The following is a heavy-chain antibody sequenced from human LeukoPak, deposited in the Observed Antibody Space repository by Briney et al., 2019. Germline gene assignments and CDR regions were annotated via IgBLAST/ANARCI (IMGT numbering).Heavy chain of an antibody. J-gene: IGHJ6*03. Sequence: PSETLSLTCTVSGGSISSYYWSWIRQPPGKGLEWIGYIYYSGSTNYNPSHKSRVTISVDTSKNQFSLKLSSVTAADTAVYYCARTLPEGVLYYYYYMDVWGKGTTVTVSS. CDR3: ARTLPEGVLYYYYYMDV. V-gene: IGHV4-59*01. CDR1: GGSISSYY. D-gene: IGHD2-2*01. CDR2: IYYSGST.